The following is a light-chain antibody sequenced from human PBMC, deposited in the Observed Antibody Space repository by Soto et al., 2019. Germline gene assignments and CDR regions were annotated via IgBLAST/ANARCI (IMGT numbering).Light chain of an antibody. V-gene: IGKV3-20*01. CDR2: AAS. CDR1: QSVSSSY. CDR3: QQYGTSPRT. Sequence: EIVLTQSPGTLSLSPGEGATLSCRASQSVSSSYLAWYQHKPGQAPRLLIYAASRRATGIPDRFSDSGSGTDFTLTISRLEPEDFAVYFCQQYGTSPRTFGQGTKVDIK. J-gene: IGKJ1*01.